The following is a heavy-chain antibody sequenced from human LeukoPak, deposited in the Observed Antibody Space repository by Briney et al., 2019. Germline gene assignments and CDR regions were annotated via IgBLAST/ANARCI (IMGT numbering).Heavy chain of an antibody. CDR1: GGSFSGYY. Sequence: PSETLSLTCAVYGGSFSGYYWSWIRQPPGKGLEWIGEINHSGSTNYNPSLKSRVTISVDTSKNQFSLKLSSVTAADTAVYYCARGRRLLWFGESIFDYWGQGTLVTVS. CDR2: INHSGST. V-gene: IGHV4-34*01. D-gene: IGHD3-10*01. CDR3: ARGRRLLWFGESIFDY. J-gene: IGHJ4*02.